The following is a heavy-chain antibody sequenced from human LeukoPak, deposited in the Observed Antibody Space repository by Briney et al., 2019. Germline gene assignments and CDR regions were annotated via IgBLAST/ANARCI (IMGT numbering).Heavy chain of an antibody. CDR3: ARDLIEWELRFRGSGYFDY. Sequence: GSSVKVSCKGSGGTFSSYGISWVRQTPGQGLEWMGWISAYNGNTNYAQKLQGRVTMTTDTSTSTAYMELRSLRSDDTAVYYCARDLIEWELRFRGSGYFDYWGQGTLVTVSS. V-gene: IGHV1-18*01. J-gene: IGHJ4*02. CDR1: GGTFSSYG. CDR2: ISAYNGNT. D-gene: IGHD1-26*01.